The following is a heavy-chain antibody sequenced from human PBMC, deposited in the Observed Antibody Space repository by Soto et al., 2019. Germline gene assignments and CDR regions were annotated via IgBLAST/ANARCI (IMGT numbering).Heavy chain of an antibody. Sequence: QVQLQESGPGLVKPSETLSLTCAVSGYSISSGYYWGWIRQPPGKGLEWIGSIYHSGSTYYNPSLKSRVTISVDTSKNQFSLKLSSVTAADTAVYYCARDKTFVQQLVPYYFDYWGQGTLVTVSS. V-gene: IGHV4-38-2*02. CDR2: IYHSGST. CDR3: ARDKTFVQQLVPYYFDY. J-gene: IGHJ4*02. D-gene: IGHD6-13*01. CDR1: GYSISSGYY.